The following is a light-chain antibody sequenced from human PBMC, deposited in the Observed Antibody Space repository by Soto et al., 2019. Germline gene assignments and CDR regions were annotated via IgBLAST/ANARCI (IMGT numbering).Light chain of an antibody. Sequence: DIQMTQSPSILSASVGDRVTITCRASQSIGSWLAWYQQKPGKAPKLLIYKASSLGSGVPPRFSGSGSGTEFTLTVSSLQPDDFATYYYQQYHSKPWTFGQGTKVDIK. CDR2: KAS. CDR1: QSIGSW. V-gene: IGKV1-5*03. CDR3: QQYHSKPWT. J-gene: IGKJ1*01.